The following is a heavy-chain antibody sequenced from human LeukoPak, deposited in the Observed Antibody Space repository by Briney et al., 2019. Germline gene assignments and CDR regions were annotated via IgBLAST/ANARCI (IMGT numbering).Heavy chain of an antibody. CDR3: ARGGVYSSSWHPE. J-gene: IGHJ4*02. CDR2: INHSGST. V-gene: IGHV4-34*01. CDR1: GRSFSGYY. Sequence: PSDTLSLTCAVYGRSFSGYYWSWIRQPPGKGLEWIGEINHSGSTNYNPSLKGRVTISVDTSKNQFSLKLSSVTAADTAVYYCARGGVYSSSWHPEWGQGTLVTVSS. D-gene: IGHD6-13*01.